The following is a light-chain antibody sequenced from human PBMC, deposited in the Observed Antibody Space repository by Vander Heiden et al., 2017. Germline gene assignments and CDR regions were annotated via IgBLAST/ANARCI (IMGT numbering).Light chain of an antibody. Sequence: YVLTQPPSVSVAPGQTASTACGGNNIGSKSVHWYQQKPGKAPVLVVHDDSDRPSGIPERFSGSNSGNTATLTISRVEAGDEADYYCQVWESVNDHPNWVFGGGTSLTVL. V-gene: IGLV3-21*02. CDR2: DDS. J-gene: IGLJ3*02. CDR3: QVWESVNDHPNWV. CDR1: NIGSKS.